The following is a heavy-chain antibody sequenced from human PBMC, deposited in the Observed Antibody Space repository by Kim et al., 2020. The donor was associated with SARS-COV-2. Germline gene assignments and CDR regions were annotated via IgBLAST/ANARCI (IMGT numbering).Heavy chain of an antibody. CDR2: ISGSGGST. V-gene: IGHV3-23*01. D-gene: IGHD3-10*01. CDR3: AKVYGSGSYYSFGY. Sequence: GGSLRLSCAASGFTFSSYAMSWVRQAPGKGLEWVSAISGSGGSTYYADAVKGRFTISRDNSKNTLYLQMNSLRAEDTAVYYCAKVYGSGSYYSFGYWGQGTLVTVSS. J-gene: IGHJ4*02. CDR1: GFTFSSYA.